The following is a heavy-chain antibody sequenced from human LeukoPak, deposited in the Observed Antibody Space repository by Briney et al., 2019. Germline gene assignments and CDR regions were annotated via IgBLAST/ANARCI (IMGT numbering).Heavy chain of an antibody. V-gene: IGHV3-23*01. D-gene: IGHD1-26*01. CDR2: ISGGGGST. CDR3: AKRPYIVGTITPYFDY. J-gene: IGHJ4*02. Sequence: PGGSLRLSCAVSGFTLSNYGMSWVRQAPGKGLEWVSAISGGGGSTFYADSVKGRFTISRDNSKNTLYLQMNSLRAEDTAVYYCAKRPYIVGTITPYFDYWGQGTLVTVSS. CDR1: GFTLSNYG.